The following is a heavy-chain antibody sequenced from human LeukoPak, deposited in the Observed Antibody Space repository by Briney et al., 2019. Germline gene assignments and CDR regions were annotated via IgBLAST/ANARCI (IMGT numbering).Heavy chain of an antibody. CDR3: RVWFGDAKIDY. J-gene: IGHJ4*02. V-gene: IGHV3-74*01. CDR1: EFIFSNYW. CDR2: INGDGSTT. Sequence: PGGSLRLSCAASEFIFSNYWMHWVRQVPGKGLVWVSRINGDGSTTNYADSVKGRFTISRDNAKNTLYLQMSSLRAEDTAVYYCRVWFGDAKIDYWGQGTLVTVSS. D-gene: IGHD3-10*01.